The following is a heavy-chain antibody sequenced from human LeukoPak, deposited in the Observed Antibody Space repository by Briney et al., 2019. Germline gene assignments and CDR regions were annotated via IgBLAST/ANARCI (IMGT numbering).Heavy chain of an antibody. CDR1: GFTFSDYY. CDR2: ISSRGCTI. D-gene: IGHD4-17*01. J-gene: IGHJ6*03. V-gene: IGHV3-11*04. Sequence: PGGSLRLSCAASGFTFSDYYMTWIRQAPGKGLEWVSYISSRGCTILYADSVKGRFTISRDNAKNSLYLQMNSLRAEDTAVYYCARGNNDYGDNGKIRFGYMDVWGKGTTVTVSS. CDR3: ARGNNDYGDNGKIRFGYMDV.